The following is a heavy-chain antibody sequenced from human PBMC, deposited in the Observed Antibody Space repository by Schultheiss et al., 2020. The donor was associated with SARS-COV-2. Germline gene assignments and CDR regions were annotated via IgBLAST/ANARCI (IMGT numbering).Heavy chain of an antibody. CDR3: ARLGCSSTSCYTTDY. Sequence: GGSLRLSCAASGFTFTTYGMHWVRQAPGKGLEWVSYISSDSVTRYAESVKGRFTISRDNAKNSLSLQMNSLRDEDTAVYYCARLGCSSTSCYTTDYWGQGTLVTVSS. J-gene: IGHJ4*02. CDR2: ISSDSVTR. D-gene: IGHD2-2*02. V-gene: IGHV3-48*02. CDR1: GFTFTTYG.